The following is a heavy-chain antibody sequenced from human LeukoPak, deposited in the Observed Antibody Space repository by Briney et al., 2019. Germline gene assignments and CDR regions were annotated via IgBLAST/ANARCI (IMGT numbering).Heavy chain of an antibody. CDR2: ISGSGGST. J-gene: IGHJ6*02. CDR3: ARDRLRYFDWLSTIYGGYYYGMDV. D-gene: IGHD3-9*01. Sequence: PGGSLRLSCAASGFTFSSYAMSWVRQAPGKGLEWVSAISGSGGSTYYADSVKGRFTISRDNAKNSLYLQMNSLRAEDTAVYYCARDRLRYFDWLSTIYGGYYYGMDVWGQGTTVTVSS. CDR1: GFTFSSYA. V-gene: IGHV3-23*01.